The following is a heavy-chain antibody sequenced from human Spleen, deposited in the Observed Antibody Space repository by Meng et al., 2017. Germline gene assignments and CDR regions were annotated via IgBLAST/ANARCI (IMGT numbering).Heavy chain of an antibody. V-gene: IGHV4-61*01. CDR3: ARYAKYYFDSSGYNFDY. CDR1: GGSVSSGSYY. D-gene: IGHD3-22*01. Sequence: VHLQESGPGLGRPSETLSLTCTVSGGSVSSGSYYWSWIRQPPGKGLEWIGYIYYSGGTSYNPSLKSRVTISVDTSKNQFSLKLSSVTAADTAVYYCARYAKYYFDSSGYNFDYWGQGTLVTVSS. CDR2: IYYSGGT. J-gene: IGHJ4*02.